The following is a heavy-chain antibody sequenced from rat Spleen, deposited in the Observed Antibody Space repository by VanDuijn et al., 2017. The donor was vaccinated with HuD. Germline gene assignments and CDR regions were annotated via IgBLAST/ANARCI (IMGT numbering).Heavy chain of an antibody. CDR3: TRGGQWGKDYFDY. V-gene: IGHV2S30*01. CDR1: GFSLMDYS. CDR2: MKYDGDT. D-gene: IGHD1-1*01. J-gene: IGHJ2*01. Sequence: QVQLKESGPGLVQPSQTLSLTCTVSGFSLMDYSVHWVRQPPGKGLEWMGRMKYDGDTYYNSALKSRLSISRDTSKSQVFLKMNSLETEDTASYYCTRGGQWGKDYFDYWGQGVMVTVSS.